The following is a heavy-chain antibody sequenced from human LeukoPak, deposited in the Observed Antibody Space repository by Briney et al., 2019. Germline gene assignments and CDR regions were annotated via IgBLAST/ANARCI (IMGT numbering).Heavy chain of an antibody. V-gene: IGHV3-74*01. CDR2: IITVVSIT. CDR1: GFTFSSYW. CDR3: GRDNTGSVDY. D-gene: IGHD3-10*01. J-gene: IGHJ4*02. Sequence: GGSLRLSCAASGFTFSSYWMIWVRQAPGKGLVCVSHIITVVSITNYVHSVKGRFTISRDNATNTLYLQMDSLRAEDTAVYYSGRDNTGSVDYWGQGTLLTVSS.